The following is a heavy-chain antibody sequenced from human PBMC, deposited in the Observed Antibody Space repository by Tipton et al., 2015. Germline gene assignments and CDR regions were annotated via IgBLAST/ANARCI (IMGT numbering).Heavy chain of an antibody. D-gene: IGHD2/OR15-2a*01. Sequence: TLSLTCTVSGDSISSYYWSWIRQPPGKGLEWIGYIYYSGSTNYNPFLKSRVTISVDTSKNQFSLKVTSVTAADTAVYYCARAPPFSYYLAFGMDVWGQGTTVTVSS. CDR2: IYYSGST. V-gene: IGHV4-59*01. CDR3: ARAPPFSYYLAFGMDV. J-gene: IGHJ6*02. CDR1: GDSISSYY.